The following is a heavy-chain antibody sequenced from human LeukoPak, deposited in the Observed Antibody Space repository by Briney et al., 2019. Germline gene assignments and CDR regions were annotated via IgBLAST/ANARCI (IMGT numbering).Heavy chain of an antibody. V-gene: IGHV1-46*01. D-gene: IGHD2-15*01. CDR1: GYTFTSYY. J-gene: IGHJ5*02. CDR2: INPSGGST. Sequence: GASVKVSCKASGYTFTSYYMHWVRQAPGQGLEWMGIINPSGGSTSYAQKFQGRVTMTRDMSTSTVYMELSSLRSEDTAVYYCARDIRSAKLGYCSGGSCSRPKNWFDPWGQGILVTVSS. CDR3: ARDIRSAKLGYCSGGSCSRPKNWFDP.